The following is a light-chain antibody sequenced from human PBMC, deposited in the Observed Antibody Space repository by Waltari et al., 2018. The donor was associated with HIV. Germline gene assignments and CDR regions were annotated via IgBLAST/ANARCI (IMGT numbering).Light chain of an antibody. Sequence: EIVLIQSPGTLSSLPGEGATTPSWATRRGIRNYLAWYQQKPGQSPRLVIYVASNRATGIPARFSGSGSGTDFTLTISRLEPEDFAVYFCQQYGGSPRYTFGQGTNLEIK. J-gene: IGKJ2*01. CDR1: RRGIRNY. CDR3: QQYGGSPRYT. CDR2: VAS. V-gene: IGKV3-20*01.